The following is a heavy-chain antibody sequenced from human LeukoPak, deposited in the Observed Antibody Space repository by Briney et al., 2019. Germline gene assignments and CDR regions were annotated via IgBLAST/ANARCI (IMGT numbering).Heavy chain of an antibody. J-gene: IGHJ4*02. CDR3: ARGESSANYYDSSGYYYTDY. CDR1: GFTFSNYA. CDR2: ISGGGVST. D-gene: IGHD3-22*01. V-gene: IGHV3-23*01. Sequence: GGSLRLSCAASGFTFSNYAMSWVRRAPGKGLEWVSGISGGGVSTYNADSVKGRFTISRDNSKNTMYLQMNSLRAEDTAVYYCARGESSANYYDSSGYYYTDYWGQGTLVTVSS.